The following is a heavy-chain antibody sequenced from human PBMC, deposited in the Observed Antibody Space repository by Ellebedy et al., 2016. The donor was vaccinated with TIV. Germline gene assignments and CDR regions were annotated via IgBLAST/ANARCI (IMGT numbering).Heavy chain of an antibody. J-gene: IGHJ4*02. V-gene: IGHV4-59*08. CDR2: IYYSGST. Sequence: SETLSLXXTVSGGSISSYYWSWIRQPPGKGLEWIGYIYYSGSTNYNPSLKSRVTISVDTSKNQFSLKLSSVTAADTAVYYCARLGGRGRADYWGQGTLVTVSS. CDR1: GGSISSYY. D-gene: IGHD3-16*01. CDR3: ARLGGRGRADY.